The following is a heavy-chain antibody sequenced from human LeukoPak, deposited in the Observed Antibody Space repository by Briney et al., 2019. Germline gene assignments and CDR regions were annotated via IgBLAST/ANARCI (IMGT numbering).Heavy chain of an antibody. CDR3: ASAVTYSSGWHPTRNPRYFDY. J-gene: IGHJ4*02. Sequence: PSETLSLTCTVSGGSINTYYWNWIRQPAEKGLGWIGRIYSSGTPNYHPTLKSRVPMSVDTSKTQSSLKLSSVTAADTAVYYCASAVTYSSGWHPTRNPRYFDYWGQGTLVTVSS. D-gene: IGHD6-19*01. V-gene: IGHV4-4*07. CDR1: GGSINTYY. CDR2: IYSSGTP.